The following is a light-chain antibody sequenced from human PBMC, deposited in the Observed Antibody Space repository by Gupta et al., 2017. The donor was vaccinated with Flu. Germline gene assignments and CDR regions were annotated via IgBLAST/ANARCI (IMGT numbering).Light chain of an antibody. Sequence: TSSDVGSYNRVSWYQQPPGTAPKLMISEVSNRPSGVPDRFSGSKSGNTASLTISGLQAEDEVDYYCTSYTSSSTYVFGTGTKVTVL. V-gene: IGLV2-18*02. CDR1: SSDVGSYNR. J-gene: IGLJ1*01. CDR3: TSYTSSSTYV. CDR2: EVS.